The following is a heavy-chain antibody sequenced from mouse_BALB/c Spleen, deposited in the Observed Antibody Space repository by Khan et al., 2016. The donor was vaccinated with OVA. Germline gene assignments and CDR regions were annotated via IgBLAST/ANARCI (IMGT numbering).Heavy chain of an antibody. V-gene: IGHV2-6-7*01. CDR3: ARDRYYYGRGLAY. D-gene: IGHD1-1*01. J-gene: IGHJ3*01. CDR1: GFSLTGYG. Sequence: QVQLKESGPGLVAPSQSLSITCTVSGFSLTGYGVNWVRQPPGKGLEWLGMIWGDGSTDYNSALKSRLSISKDNSKNQVFLKMNSLQTGDTARYXWARDRYYYGRGLAYWGQGTLVTVSA. CDR2: IWGDGST.